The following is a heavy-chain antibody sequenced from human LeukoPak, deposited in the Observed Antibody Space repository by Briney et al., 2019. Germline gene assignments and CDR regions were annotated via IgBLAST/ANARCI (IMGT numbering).Heavy chain of an antibody. CDR1: GFTFSSYG. CDR2: IRYDGSNK. J-gene: IGHJ4*02. V-gene: IGHV3-30*02. CDR3: ATPSDYGDYYFDY. D-gene: IGHD4-17*01. Sequence: GGSLRLSCAASGFTFSSYGMHWVRQAPGKGLEWVAFIRYDGSNKYYADSVKGRFTISRDNSKNTLYLQMNSLRAEDTAVYYCATPSDYGDYYFDYWGQGTLVTVSP.